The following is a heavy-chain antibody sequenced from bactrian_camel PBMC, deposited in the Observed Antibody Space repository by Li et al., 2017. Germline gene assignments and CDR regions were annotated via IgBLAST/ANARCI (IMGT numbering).Heavy chain of an antibody. CDR1: ASTDC. CDR2: INDYDAT. CDR3: AFAPRPPNQYLY. Sequence: VQLVESGGGSVQSGGSLRLSCVASASTDCMGWFRQAPGKEREGVGFINDYDATRVVESVKGRFTISRDNAKNTLYLQMNSLQPEDTGMYYCAFAPRPPNQYLYRGQGTQVTVS. J-gene: IGHJ4*01. D-gene: IGHD3*01. V-gene: IGHV3S44*01.